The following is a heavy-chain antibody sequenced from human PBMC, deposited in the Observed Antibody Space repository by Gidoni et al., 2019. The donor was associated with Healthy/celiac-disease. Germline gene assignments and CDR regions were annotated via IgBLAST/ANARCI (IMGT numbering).Heavy chain of an antibody. CDR1: GFTFSSYW. J-gene: IGHJ1*01. D-gene: IGHD4-17*01. CDR2: IKQDGSEK. V-gene: IGHV3-7*05. Sequence: EVQLVESGGGLVQPGGSLRLSCAASGFTFSSYWMSWVRQAPGKGLEWVANIKQDGSEKYYVDSVKCRFTISRDNAKNSLYLQMNSLRAEDTAVYYCARVQAGGTTVEYFQHWGQGTLVTVSS. CDR3: ARVQAGGTTVEYFQH.